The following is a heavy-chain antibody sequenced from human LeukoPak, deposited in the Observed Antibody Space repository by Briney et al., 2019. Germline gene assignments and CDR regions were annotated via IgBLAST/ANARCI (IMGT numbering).Heavy chain of an antibody. CDR3: AKGTSSGWYYFDY. J-gene: IGHJ4*02. Sequence: SETLSLTCIVSGYSITSGYYWGWIRPPPGKGLEWIGSIYHSGDTYYNPSLKSRVTISVDTSKNQFSLKLDSVTAADTAVYYCAKGTSSGWYYFDYWGQGTLVTVSS. CDR1: GYSITSGYY. D-gene: IGHD6-19*01. V-gene: IGHV4-38-2*02. CDR2: IYHSGDT.